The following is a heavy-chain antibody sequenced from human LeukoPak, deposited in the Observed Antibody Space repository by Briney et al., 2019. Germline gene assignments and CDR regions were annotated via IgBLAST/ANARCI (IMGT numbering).Heavy chain of an antibody. V-gene: IGHV3-23*01. Sequence: PGGSLRLSCAASGFTFTSYAMSWVRQAPGKGLEWVSAISGSGGNTYYTDSVKGRFTISRDSSKNTLYLQMNSLRAEDTAVYYCAKLLDWAFDIWGQGTMVTVSS. J-gene: IGHJ3*02. CDR2: ISGSGGNT. CDR3: AKLLDWAFDI. CDR1: GFTFTSYA. D-gene: IGHD1-1*01.